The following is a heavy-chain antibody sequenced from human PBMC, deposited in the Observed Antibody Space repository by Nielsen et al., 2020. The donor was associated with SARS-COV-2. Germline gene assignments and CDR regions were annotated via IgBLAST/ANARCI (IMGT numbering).Heavy chain of an antibody. CDR2: INPNTADT. Sequence: ASVKVSCKASGYIFTAYYIHWVRQAPGQGLEWMGRINPNTADTDYAQKFQGRVTITRDTSISTVYMELRSLRSDDTAVYYCARDLSPTYYYDSSGHRKDYWGQGTLVTVSS. CDR1: GYIFTAYY. D-gene: IGHD3-22*01. V-gene: IGHV1-2*06. J-gene: IGHJ4*02. CDR3: ARDLSPTYYYDSSGHRKDY.